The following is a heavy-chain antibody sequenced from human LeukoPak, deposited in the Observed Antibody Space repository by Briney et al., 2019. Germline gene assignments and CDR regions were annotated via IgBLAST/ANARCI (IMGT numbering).Heavy chain of an antibody. CDR1: GGSISSGGYY. D-gene: IGHD6-19*01. Sequence: PSETLSLTCTVSGGSISSGGYYWSWIRQPPGKGLEWIGYIYHSGSTYYNPSLKSRVTISVDRSKNQFSLKLSSVTAADTAVYYRARDIQGSGWYARNFDYWGQGALVTVSS. CDR2: IYHSGST. CDR3: ARDIQGSGWYARNFDY. J-gene: IGHJ4*02. V-gene: IGHV4-30-2*01.